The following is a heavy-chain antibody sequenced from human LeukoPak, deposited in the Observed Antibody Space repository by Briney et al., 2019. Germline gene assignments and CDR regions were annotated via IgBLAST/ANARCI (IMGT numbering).Heavy chain of an antibody. CDR3: ARGGPPCPIDY. J-gene: IGHJ4*02. D-gene: IGHD3-16*01. V-gene: IGHV1-18*04. Sequence: ALVKVSCKASGYTLNRHGHRWLRQAPRQRPEWMGWISAYNGNTNDAQKLQGRVTMTTDTSTSTAYMELRSLRSDDTAVYYCARGGPPCPIDYWGQGTLVTVSS. CDR1: GYTLNRHG. CDR2: ISAYNGNT.